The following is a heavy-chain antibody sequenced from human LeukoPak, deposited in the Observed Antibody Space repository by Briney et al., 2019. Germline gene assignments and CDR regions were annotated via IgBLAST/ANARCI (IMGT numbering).Heavy chain of an antibody. CDR3: ARGQFWSGYSI. D-gene: IGHD3-3*02. V-gene: IGHV4-34*01. CDR1: GGSFSGYY. Sequence: SETLSLTCAVYGGSFSGYYWSWIRQPPGKGLEWIGEINHRRSTNYNPSLKSRVTMSVDTSKNQFSLNLSSVTAADTAVYYCARGQFWSGYSIWGQGTLVTVSS. CDR2: INHRRST. J-gene: IGHJ4*02.